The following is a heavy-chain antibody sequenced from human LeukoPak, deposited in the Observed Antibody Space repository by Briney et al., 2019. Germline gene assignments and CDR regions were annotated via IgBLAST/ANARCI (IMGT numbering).Heavy chain of an antibody. Sequence: GESLKISCKGSGYSFSNNWIAWVRQMPGKGLEWMGIIYPGDSETRYSPPFQGQVTISADKSISTAYLQWSSLKSSDSAMYYCARQTYGDYMFDSWGQGSLVTVSS. J-gene: IGHJ4*02. D-gene: IGHD4-17*01. CDR3: ARQTYGDYMFDS. CDR2: IYPGDSET. CDR1: GYSFSNNW. V-gene: IGHV5-51*01.